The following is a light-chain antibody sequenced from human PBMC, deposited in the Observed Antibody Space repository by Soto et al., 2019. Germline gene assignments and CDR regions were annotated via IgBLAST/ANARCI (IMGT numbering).Light chain of an antibody. V-gene: IGLV2-8*01. J-gene: IGLJ1*01. CDR3: SSNSGSNWHV. Sequence: QSVLTQPPSASGSPGQSVTISCTGTNSDVGGYNYVSWYQQYPGKAPKLIIYEVNERPSGVPDRFSGSKSGNTASLTVSGLQTADDADYYCSSNSGSNWHVFGPGTKLKVL. CDR1: NSDVGGYNY. CDR2: EVN.